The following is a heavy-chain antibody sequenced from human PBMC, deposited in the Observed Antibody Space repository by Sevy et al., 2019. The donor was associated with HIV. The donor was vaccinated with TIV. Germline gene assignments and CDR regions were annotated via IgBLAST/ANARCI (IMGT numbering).Heavy chain of an antibody. CDR3: ARHCSGSSCSHAFHI. V-gene: IGHV4-34*01. CDR2: INHSGSA. CDR1: GGSFSGYY. D-gene: IGHD2-2*01. Sequence: SETLSLTCAVYGGSFSGYYWSWIRQPPGKGLEWVGEINHSGSANYNPSLKSRVTISVDTSDNQFSLKLSSVTAADTAVYYCARHCSGSSCSHAFHIWGQGTMVTVSS. J-gene: IGHJ3*02.